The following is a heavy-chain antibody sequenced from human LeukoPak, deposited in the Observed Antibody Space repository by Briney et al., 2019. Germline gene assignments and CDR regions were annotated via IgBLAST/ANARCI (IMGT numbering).Heavy chain of an antibody. CDR3: ARHYSNSNYYYYGMDV. Sequence: PGGSLRLSCAASGFTVSSNYMSWVRQAPGKGLEWVSVIYSGGSTYYADSVKGRFTISRDNSKNTLYLQMNSLRAEDTAVYYCARHYSNSNYYYYGMDVWGQGTTVTVSS. CDR2: IYSGGST. V-gene: IGHV3-53*01. J-gene: IGHJ6*02. D-gene: IGHD4-11*01. CDR1: GFTVSSNY.